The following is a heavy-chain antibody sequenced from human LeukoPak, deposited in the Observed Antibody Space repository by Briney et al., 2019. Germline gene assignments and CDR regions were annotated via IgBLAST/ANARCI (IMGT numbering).Heavy chain of an antibody. CDR3: ARDQLYCSGGICYFDY. V-gene: IGHV3-74*01. CDR2: ISSDGSST. D-gene: IGHD2-15*01. CDR1: GFTFSSYW. J-gene: IGHJ4*03. Sequence: PGGSLRLSCAASGFTFSSYWMHWVRQVPGKGPVWVSRISSDGSSTSYADSVKGRFTISRDNAKNTLYLQMNSLRAEDTAVYHCARDQLYCSGGICYFDYWGQGTLVTVSS.